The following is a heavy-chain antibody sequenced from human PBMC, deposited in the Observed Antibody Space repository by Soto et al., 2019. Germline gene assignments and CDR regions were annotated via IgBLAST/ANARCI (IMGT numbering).Heavy chain of an antibody. CDR1: GGSFY. J-gene: IGHJ6*02. V-gene: IGHV4-34*01. CDR2: IRHSGST. Sequence: QVQLQQWGAGLLKPSETLSLNCAVYGGSFYWTWIRQPPGKGLEWIGEIRHSGSTNYNPSLKKRVSISIARSTSQVSLTVYSVTAAGTAVYYCARGGGGYDYAVDVWGQGTTVTVSS. D-gene: IGHD2-15*01. CDR3: ARGGGGYDYAVDV.